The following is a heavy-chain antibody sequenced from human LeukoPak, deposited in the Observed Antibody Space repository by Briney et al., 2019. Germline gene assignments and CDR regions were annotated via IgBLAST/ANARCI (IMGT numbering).Heavy chain of an antibody. D-gene: IGHD2/OR15-2a*01. J-gene: IGHJ4*02. CDR1: GFTFSSYA. CDR2: ISGSGGST. CDR3: ARVPPHGLSKNYFDY. Sequence: GGSLRLSCAASGFTFSSYAMTWVRQAPGKGLEWVSGISGSGGSTYYADSVKSRFTISRDNAKTSLYLQMSSLRGEDTAVYYCARVPPHGLSKNYFDYWGQGALVTVSS. V-gene: IGHV3-23*01.